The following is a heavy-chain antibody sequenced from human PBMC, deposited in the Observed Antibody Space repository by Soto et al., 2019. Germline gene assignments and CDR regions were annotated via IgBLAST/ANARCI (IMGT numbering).Heavy chain of an antibody. Sequence: QVQLQESGPGLVKPSDTLSLTCAVSGYSISSSNWWGWIRQPPGKGLEWIGYIYYSGTTYYNPSLKSRVTRSGDTSKNPFSLKLTTVTAVDTAVYYCARRAIQGPIDYWGQRTLVTVAS. J-gene: IGHJ4*02. CDR2: IYYSGTT. V-gene: IGHV4-28*01. CDR1: GYSISSSNW. CDR3: ARRAIQGPIDY.